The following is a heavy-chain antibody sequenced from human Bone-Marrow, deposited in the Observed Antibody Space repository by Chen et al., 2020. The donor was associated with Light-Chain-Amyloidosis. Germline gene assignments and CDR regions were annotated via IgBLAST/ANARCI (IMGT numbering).Heavy chain of an antibody. J-gene: IGHJ4*02. CDR1: GSTFPNYL. V-gene: IGHV5-51*01. D-gene: IGHD5-12*01. CDR3: ARRRDGYNFDY. CDR2: IYPDDSDA. Sequence: EVQLEQSGPEVKKPGESLKISCKGSGSTFPNYLIGWVRQMPGKGLEWMGVIYPDDSDARYSPSFEGQVTISADKSITTAYLQGRSLKASDTAMYYCARRRDGYNFDYWGQGTLVTVSS.